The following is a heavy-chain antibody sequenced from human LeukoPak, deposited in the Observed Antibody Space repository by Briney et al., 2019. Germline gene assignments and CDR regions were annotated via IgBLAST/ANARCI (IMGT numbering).Heavy chain of an antibody. CDR2: ISGSGGST. D-gene: IGHD1-26*01. CDR3: AKVRIVGASDWFDP. J-gene: IGHJ5*02. Sequence: PGGSLRLSCAASGFTFSSYSMNWVRQAPGKGLEWVSAISGSGGSTYYADSVKGRFTISGDNSKNTLYLQMNSLRAEDTAVYYCAKVRIVGASDWFDPWGQGTLVTVSS. V-gene: IGHV3-23*01. CDR1: GFTFSSYS.